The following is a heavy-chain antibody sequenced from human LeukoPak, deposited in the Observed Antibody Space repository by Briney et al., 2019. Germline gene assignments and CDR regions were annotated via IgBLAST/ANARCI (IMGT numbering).Heavy chain of an antibody. CDR1: GFTFGSYW. Sequence: GGSLRLSCAASGFTFGSYWMSWVRQAPGKGLEWVANIKQDGSEKYYVDSVKGRFTISRDNAKNSLYLQMNSLRAEDTAVYYCARDRSGYSSGWYPFDYWGQGTLVTVSS. CDR3: ARDRSGYSSGWYPFDY. V-gene: IGHV3-7*01. D-gene: IGHD6-19*01. J-gene: IGHJ4*02. CDR2: IKQDGSEK.